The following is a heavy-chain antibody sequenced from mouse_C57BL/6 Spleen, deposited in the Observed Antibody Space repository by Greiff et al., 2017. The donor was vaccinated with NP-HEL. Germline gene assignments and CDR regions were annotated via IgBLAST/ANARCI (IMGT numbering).Heavy chain of an antibody. J-gene: IGHJ3*01. Sequence: QVQLQQPGAELVKPGASVKMSCKASGYTFTSYWITWVKQRPGQGLEWIGDIYPGSGSTNYNEKFKSKATLTVDTSSSTAYMQLSSLTSEDSAVYYCARLGAYYSNYPYFAYWGQGTLVTVSA. CDR2: IYPGSGST. CDR1: GYTFTSYW. D-gene: IGHD2-5*01. CDR3: ARLGAYYSNYPYFAY. V-gene: IGHV1-55*01.